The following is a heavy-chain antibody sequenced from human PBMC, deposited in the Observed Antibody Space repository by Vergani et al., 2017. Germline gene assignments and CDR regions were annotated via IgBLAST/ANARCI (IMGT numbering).Heavy chain of an antibody. Sequence: EVQLLESGGGLVQPGGSLRLSCAASGFTFSSYAMSWVRQAPGKGLEWVSAISGSGGSTYYADSVKGLFTISRDNSKNTLYLQMNSLRAEDTAVYYCARVDYGDYGVFDYWGQGTLVTVSS. CDR3: ARVDYGDYGVFDY. CDR1: GFTFSSYA. V-gene: IGHV3-23*01. CDR2: ISGSGGST. D-gene: IGHD4-17*01. J-gene: IGHJ4*02.